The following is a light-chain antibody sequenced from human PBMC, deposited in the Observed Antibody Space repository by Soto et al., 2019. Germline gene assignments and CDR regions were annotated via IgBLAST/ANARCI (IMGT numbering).Light chain of an antibody. V-gene: IGKV1-39*01. CDR2: AAS. CDR1: QSISIY. J-gene: IGKJ1*01. Sequence: DIQMTQSPSSLSASVGDRVTITCRASQSISIYLNWYQQKPGKASKLLIYAASSLQSGVPSRFSGSGSGTDFTLTISSLQPEDFATYYCQQRKTFGQGPKVEIK. CDR3: QQRKT.